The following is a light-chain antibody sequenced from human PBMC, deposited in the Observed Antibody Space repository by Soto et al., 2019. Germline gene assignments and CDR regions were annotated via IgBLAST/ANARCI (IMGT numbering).Light chain of an antibody. CDR2: DAF. V-gene: IGKV3-11*01. Sequence: TVLTQSPATLSLSPGERATLSCKASQSIGNSLGWFQQKPGQAPRLLIDDAFNRATGIPARFTGSGSGSDFTLTISSLEPEDFGVYYCRQRYNWPLTFGXGTKVDIK. CDR3: RQRYNWPLT. J-gene: IGKJ4*01. CDR1: QSIGNS.